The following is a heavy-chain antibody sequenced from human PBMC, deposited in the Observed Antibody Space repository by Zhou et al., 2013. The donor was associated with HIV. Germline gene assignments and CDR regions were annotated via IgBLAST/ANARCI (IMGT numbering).Heavy chain of an antibody. J-gene: IGHJ3*02. CDR1: GGPISSHY. CDR3: AREFVAAGPGTFDI. Sequence: VQLQESGPGLVKPSETLSLTCRVTGGPISSHYWSWIRQPPGKGLEWIGYIYYSGNTIYNPSLKSRVSISVDGSKNQLSLKLSSVTAADTAVYYCAREFVAAGPGTFDIWGQGTTVTVSS. D-gene: IGHD6-13*01. V-gene: IGHV4-59*11. CDR2: IYYSGNT.